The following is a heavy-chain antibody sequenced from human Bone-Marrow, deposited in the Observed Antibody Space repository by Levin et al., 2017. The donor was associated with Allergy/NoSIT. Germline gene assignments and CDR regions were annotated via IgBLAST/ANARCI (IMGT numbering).Heavy chain of an antibody. Sequence: GGSLRLSCSVSGLSIDDYVMHWVRQVPGKGLEWVAGINWNSDQIGYADSVQGRFTISRDNAKNSLFLQMSSLRVDDTAIYYCSALASRPYWGQGTLVSVSS. CDR1: GLSIDDYV. J-gene: IGHJ4*02. D-gene: IGHD6-6*01. CDR3: SALASRPY. CDR2: INWNSDQI. V-gene: IGHV3-9*01.